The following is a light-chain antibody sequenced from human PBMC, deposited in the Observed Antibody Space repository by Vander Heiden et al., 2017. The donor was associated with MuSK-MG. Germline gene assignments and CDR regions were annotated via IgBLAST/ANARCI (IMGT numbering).Light chain of an antibody. CDR1: QSVSSN. CDR3: QQYCNGAPPNT. V-gene: IGKV3-15*01. Sequence: EIVMTQSPATLSVSPGERATLSCRASQSVSSNLAWYQQKPGQAPRLLIYGASTRATGIPARFSGSGSGTEFTLTISSLQSEDFAVYYCQQYCNGAPPNTFGHGTKVDIK. CDR2: GAS. J-gene: IGKJ3*01.